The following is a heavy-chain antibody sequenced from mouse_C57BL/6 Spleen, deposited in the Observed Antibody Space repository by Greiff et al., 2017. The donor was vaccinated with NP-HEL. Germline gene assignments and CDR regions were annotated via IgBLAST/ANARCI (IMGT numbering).Heavy chain of an antibody. J-gene: IGHJ3*01. Sequence: VQLQQSVAELVRPGASVKLSCTASGFTIKNSYMHWVKQRPEQGLDWIGRLDPSNGTTKYAPKFQGKAPITADTSSNKAYLQLSSLTSEDTAIYCCASAGNSPWYGYWGQGPLVTVS. CDR2: LDPSNGTT. V-gene: IGHV14-3*01. D-gene: IGHD2-1*01. CDR3: ASAGNSPWYGY. CDR1: GFTIKNSY.